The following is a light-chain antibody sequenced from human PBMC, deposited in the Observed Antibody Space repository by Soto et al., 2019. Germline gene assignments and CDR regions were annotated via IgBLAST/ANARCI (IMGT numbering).Light chain of an antibody. Sequence: QSVLTQPPSVSGAPGQRVTISCTGSSSNIGARYDVYWYQQLPGTAPKLLIYDNNNRPSGVPDRFSGSKSATSASLAITGLQAEDEADYYCQSYDSSLSGLVFGTGTKLNVL. CDR2: DNN. V-gene: IGLV1-40*01. CDR3: QSYDSSLSGLV. J-gene: IGLJ1*01. CDR1: SSNIGARYD.